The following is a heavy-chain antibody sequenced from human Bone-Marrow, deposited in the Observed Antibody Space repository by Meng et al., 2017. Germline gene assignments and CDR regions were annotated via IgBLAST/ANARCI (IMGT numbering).Heavy chain of an antibody. Sequence: EVQLVESGGGSVQPGGSLRLSCAASGCPFSSYWMHWVRQAPGKGLVWVSRINTDGGGTNYADSVKGRFTISRDNAKNTLYLQINSLRAEDTAVYYCGRGSPTDYWGQGTLVTVSS. CDR3: GRGSPTDY. J-gene: IGHJ4*02. V-gene: IGHV3-74*01. CDR1: GCPFSSYW. CDR2: INTDGGGT.